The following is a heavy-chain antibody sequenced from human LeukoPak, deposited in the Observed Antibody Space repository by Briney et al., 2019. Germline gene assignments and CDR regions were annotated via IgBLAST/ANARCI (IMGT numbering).Heavy chain of an antibody. V-gene: IGHV3-21*01. D-gene: IGHD2-15*01. J-gene: IGHJ4*02. CDR1: GFPFSSYS. CDR2: ISSSSSYI. CDR3: ARTHQRTVAAPFDY. Sequence: ESLRLSCAASGFPFSSYSMNWVRQAPGKGRGGVSSISSSSSYIYYAVPVEGRFTISRDNAKNSLYLQMNSLRAEDTAVYYCARTHQRTVAAPFDYRGQGTLVTVSS.